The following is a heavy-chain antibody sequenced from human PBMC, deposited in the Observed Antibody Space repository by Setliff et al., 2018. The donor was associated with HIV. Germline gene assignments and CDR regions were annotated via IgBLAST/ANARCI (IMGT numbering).Heavy chain of an antibody. CDR2: INPNMGDT. Sequence: RASVKVSCKASGYKFTGHHIQWMRQAPGQGLEWMGRINPNMGDTQYAQKFQGRVTMTTDRSTSTAYMELRSLRSDDTAVYYCARDVGRDGYCFDHWGQGTLVTVSS. J-gene: IGHJ4*02. V-gene: IGHV1-2*06. CDR3: ARDVGRDGYCFDH. CDR1: GYKFTGHH. D-gene: IGHD5-12*01.